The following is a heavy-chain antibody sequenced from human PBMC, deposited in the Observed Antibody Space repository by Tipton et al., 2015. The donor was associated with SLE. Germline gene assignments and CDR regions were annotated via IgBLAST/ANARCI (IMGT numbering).Heavy chain of an antibody. Sequence: TLSLTCAVYGGSFSGYYWSWIRQPPGKGLEWIGEINHSGSTNYNPSLKSRVTISVDTSKNQFSLKLSSGTAEDTAVYYCARSLRHSGAFDIWGQGTMVTVSS. V-gene: IGHV4-34*01. CDR1: GGSFSGYY. D-gene: IGHD6-19*01. CDR3: ARSLRHSGAFDI. J-gene: IGHJ3*02. CDR2: INHSGST.